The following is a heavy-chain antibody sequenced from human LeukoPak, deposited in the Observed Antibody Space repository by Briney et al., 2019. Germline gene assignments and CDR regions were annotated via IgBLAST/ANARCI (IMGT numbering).Heavy chain of an antibody. J-gene: IGHJ5*02. CDR1: GYSISNGYY. Sequence: SETLSLTCTVSGYSISNGYYWGWIWQPPGKGLEWIGSIYRSGSTYYNPSLKSRVTISVDTSKNQFSLKLSSVTAADTALYYCARAGYYDSSGYGWFDPWGQGTLVTVSS. D-gene: IGHD3-22*01. CDR3: ARAGYYDSSGYGWFDP. CDR2: IYRSGST. V-gene: IGHV4-38-2*02.